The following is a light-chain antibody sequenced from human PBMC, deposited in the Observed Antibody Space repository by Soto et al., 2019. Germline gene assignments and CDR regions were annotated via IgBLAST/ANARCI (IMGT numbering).Light chain of an antibody. Sequence: QSVLTQPASVSGSPGQSITISCSGTSSDVGGYNYVSWYQQHTGKAPKLRIYDVSDRPSGVSSRFSGSKSGNTASLTISGPQAEDEAEYYCSSYPSSGFYVFGNGTKVTVL. J-gene: IGLJ1*01. CDR2: DVS. CDR3: SSYPSSGFYV. V-gene: IGLV2-14*01. CDR1: SSDVGGYNY.